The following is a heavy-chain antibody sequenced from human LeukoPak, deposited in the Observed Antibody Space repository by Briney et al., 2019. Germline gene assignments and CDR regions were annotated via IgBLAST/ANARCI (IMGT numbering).Heavy chain of an antibody. D-gene: IGHD1-1*01. CDR1: GFTFSGYA. Sequence: PGGSLRLSCVASGFTFSGYAMSWVRQPPGRGLEWVSAISRTASDTYYADSVKGRFTISRDNAENSLYLQVNSLRAEDTAVYYCARAGEPGTVDYWGQGTLVTVPS. CDR3: ARAGEPGTVDY. CDR2: ISRTASDT. J-gene: IGHJ4*02. V-gene: IGHV3-23*01.